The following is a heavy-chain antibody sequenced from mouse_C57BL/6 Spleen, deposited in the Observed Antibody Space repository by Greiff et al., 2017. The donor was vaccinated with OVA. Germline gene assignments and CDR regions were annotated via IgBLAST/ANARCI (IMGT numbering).Heavy chain of an antibody. CDR3: ARGYDYDGEAWFAY. V-gene: IGHV1-69*01. J-gene: IGHJ3*01. CDR1: GYTFTSYW. D-gene: IGHD2-4*01. CDR2: IDPSDSYT. Sequence: QVQLQQPGAELVMPGASVKLSCKASGYTFTSYWMHWVKQRPGQGLEWIGEIDPSDSYTNYNQKFKGKSTLTVDKSSRTAYMQRSSLTSEDSAVDYWARGYDYDGEAWFAYWGQGTLVTVSA.